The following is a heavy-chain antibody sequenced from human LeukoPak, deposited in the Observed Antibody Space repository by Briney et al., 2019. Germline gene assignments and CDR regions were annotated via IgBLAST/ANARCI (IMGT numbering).Heavy chain of an antibody. CDR1: GGXXXXXX. V-gene: IGHV1-69*01. D-gene: IGHD4-17*01. CDR2: XXPIFGTA. CDR3: ARDCPTVTTWCDAFDI. Sequence: KXXCKASGGXXXXXXXXWVXQXPGQXXEXXXXXXPIFGTANYAQKFQGRVTITADESTSTAYMELSSLRSEDTAVYYCARDCPTVTTWCDAFDIWGQGTMVTVSS. J-gene: IGHJ3*02.